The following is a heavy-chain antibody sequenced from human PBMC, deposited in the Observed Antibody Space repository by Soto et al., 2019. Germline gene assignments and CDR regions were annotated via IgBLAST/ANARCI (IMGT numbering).Heavy chain of an antibody. CDR3: ARAPGLRLGELSLLGYFDY. J-gene: IGHJ4*02. Sequence: QVQLVQSGAEVKKPGSSVKVSCKASGGTFSSYAISWVRQAPGQGLEWMGGIIPIFGTANYAQKFQGRVTITADASTSTAYMELSSLRSEDTAVYYCARAPGLRLGELSLLGYFDYWGQGTLVTVSS. D-gene: IGHD3-16*02. CDR2: IIPIFGTA. V-gene: IGHV1-69*01. CDR1: GGTFSSYA.